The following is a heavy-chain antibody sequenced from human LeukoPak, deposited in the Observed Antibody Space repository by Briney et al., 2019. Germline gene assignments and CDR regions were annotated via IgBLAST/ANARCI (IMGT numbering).Heavy chain of an antibody. J-gene: IGHJ4*02. CDR2: ISGSSSYI. CDR3: VAFRGTAGLY. Sequence: GGSLRLSCAASGFTLSSYTMNWVRQAPGKGLEWVSSISGSSSYIYYADPVKGRFTISRDNAKNSLYLQMNSLRAEDTAVYYCVAFRGTAGLYWGQGTLVTVSS. CDR1: GFTLSSYT. V-gene: IGHV3-21*01. D-gene: IGHD6-13*01.